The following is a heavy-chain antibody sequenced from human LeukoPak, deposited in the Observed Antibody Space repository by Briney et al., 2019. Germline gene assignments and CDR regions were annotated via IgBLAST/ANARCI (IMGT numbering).Heavy chain of an antibody. V-gene: IGHV1-2*02. Sequence: ASVKVSCKASGDTFTCYYMHWVRQAPGQGLEWMGWINPNSGCTNYAQKFQGRVTMTRDTSISTAYMELSRLRSDDTAVYYCARDLVRGGDVWGKGTTVTVSS. D-gene: IGHD3-10*02. CDR1: GDTFTCYY. CDR3: ARDLVRGGDV. J-gene: IGHJ6*04. CDR2: INPNSGCT.